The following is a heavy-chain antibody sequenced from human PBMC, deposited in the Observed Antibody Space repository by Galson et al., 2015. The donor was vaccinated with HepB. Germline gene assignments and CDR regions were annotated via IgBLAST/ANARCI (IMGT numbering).Heavy chain of an antibody. J-gene: IGHJ4*02. CDR1: GGSISSSSYY. Sequence: QVQLQESGPGLVKPSETLSLTCTVSGGSISSSSYYWGWIRQPPGKGLEWIGSIYYSGSTYYNPSLKSRVTISVDTSKNQFSLKLCSVTAADTAVYYCARDGHGSTPFDYWGQGTLVTASS. CDR2: IYYSGST. D-gene: IGHD1-26*01. V-gene: IGHV4-39*07. CDR3: ARDGHGSTPFDY.